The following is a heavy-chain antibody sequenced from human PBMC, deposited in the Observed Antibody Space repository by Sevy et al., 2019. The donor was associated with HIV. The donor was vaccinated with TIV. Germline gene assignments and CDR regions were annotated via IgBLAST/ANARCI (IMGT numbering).Heavy chain of an antibody. Sequence: GGSLRLSCTASGFTLTSYTMNWVRQAPGKGLEWVASISATGGSTYYADSVKGRFTISRDVSKGTLYLQMNSLTAEDTAIFYCAKTLQKLPFHLHYSDYWGQGTLVTVSS. CDR2: ISATGGST. D-gene: IGHD2-21*02. CDR1: GFTLTSYT. V-gene: IGHV3-23*01. CDR3: AKTLQKLPFHLHYSDY. J-gene: IGHJ4*02.